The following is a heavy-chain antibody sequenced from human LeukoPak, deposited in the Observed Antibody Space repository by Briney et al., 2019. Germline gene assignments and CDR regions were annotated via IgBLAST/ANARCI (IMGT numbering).Heavy chain of an antibody. CDR3: ARAPKGLWDFDY. CDR2: ISSSGSTI. Sequence: PGGSLRLSCAASGFTFSSYEMNWVRQAPGKGLEWVSYISSSGSTIYYADSVKGRFTISRDNAKNSLYLQMNSLRAEDTAVYYCARAPKGLWDFDYWGQGPRSPSPQ. CDR1: GFTFSSYE. D-gene: IGHD3-16*01. J-gene: IGHJ4*02. V-gene: IGHV3-48*03.